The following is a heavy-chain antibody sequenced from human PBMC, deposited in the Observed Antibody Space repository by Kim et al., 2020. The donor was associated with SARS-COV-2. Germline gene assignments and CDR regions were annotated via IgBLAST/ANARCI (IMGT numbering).Heavy chain of an antibody. CDR2: INPNSGGT. CDR1: GYTFTGYY. J-gene: IGHJ6*02. D-gene: IGHD3-9*01. CDR3: ARGMGGNVLRYFDWPTPLVNYGMDV. V-gene: IGHV1-2*04. Sequence: ASVKVSCKASGYTFTGYYMHWVRQAPGQGLEWMGWINPNSGGTNYAQKFQGWVTMTRDTSISTAYMELSRLRSDDTAVYYCARGMGGNVLRYFDWPTPLVNYGMDVWGQGTTVTVSS.